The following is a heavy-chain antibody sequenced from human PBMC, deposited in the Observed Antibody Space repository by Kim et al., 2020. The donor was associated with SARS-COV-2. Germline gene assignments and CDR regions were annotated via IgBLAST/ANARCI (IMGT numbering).Heavy chain of an antibody. Sequence: GGSLRLSCAASGFTFSSYGMHWVRQAPGKGLEWVAVISYDGSNKYYADSVKGRFTISRDNSKNTLYLQMNSLRAEDTAVYYCASYYDILTGYSTEDYWGQGTLVTVSS. CDR3: ASYYDILTGYSTEDY. CDR2: ISYDGSNK. CDR1: GFTFSSYG. D-gene: IGHD3-9*01. V-gene: IGHV3-33*05. J-gene: IGHJ4*02.